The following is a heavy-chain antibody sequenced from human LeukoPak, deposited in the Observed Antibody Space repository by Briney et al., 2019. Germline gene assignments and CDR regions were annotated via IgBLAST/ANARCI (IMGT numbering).Heavy chain of an antibody. D-gene: IGHD1-14*01. J-gene: IGHJ4*02. Sequence: SETLSLTCTVSGGSVSSGSYYWSWIRQPPGKGLEWIGYIYYSGSTNYNPSLKSQVTISVDTSKNQFSLKLSSVTAADTAVYYCARAQPGGGTHFDYWGQGTPVTVSS. CDR1: GGSVSSGSYY. CDR2: IYYSGST. V-gene: IGHV4-61*01. CDR3: ARAQPGGGTHFDY.